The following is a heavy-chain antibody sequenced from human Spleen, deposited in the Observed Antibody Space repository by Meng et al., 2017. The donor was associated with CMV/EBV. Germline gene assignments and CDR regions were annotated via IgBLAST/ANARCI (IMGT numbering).Heavy chain of an antibody. CDR3: ARKVNSHFSFDY. J-gene: IGHJ4*02. V-gene: IGHV4-61*01. CDR2: IYYNGRT. D-gene: IGHD4-23*01. CDR1: GGSVNSGSHY. Sequence: TVSGGSVNSGSHYWSWIRKPAGKGLEWIGDIYYNGRTNYNPSLRSRVAISVDTSKNQFSLKLSSVTAADTAMYYCARKVNSHFSFDYWGQGTLVTVSS.